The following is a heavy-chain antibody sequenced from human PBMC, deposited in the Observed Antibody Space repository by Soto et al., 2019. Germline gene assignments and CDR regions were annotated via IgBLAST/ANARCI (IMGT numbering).Heavy chain of an antibody. CDR3: ARDLNVARPDEVDY. J-gene: IGHJ4*02. D-gene: IGHD6-6*01. V-gene: IGHV3-33*01. Sequence: GGSLRLSCAASGFTFSSYGMHWVRQAPGKGLEWVAVIWYDGSNKYYADSVKGRFTISRDNSKNTLYLQMNSLRAEDTAVYYCARDLNVARPDEVDYWGQGTLVTVSS. CDR2: IWYDGSNK. CDR1: GFTFSSYG.